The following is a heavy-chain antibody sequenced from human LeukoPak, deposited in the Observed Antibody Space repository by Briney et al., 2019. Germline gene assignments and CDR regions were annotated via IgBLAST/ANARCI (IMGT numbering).Heavy chain of an antibody. CDR3: VRGTGY. CDR1: GFTFSTDV. J-gene: IGHJ4*02. CDR2: ISSNGDNT. V-gene: IGHV3-64D*06. Sequence: GGSLRLSCSVSGFTFSTDVMHCVRQAPGKGLEYVSAISSNGDNTYSADSVKGRFTISRDNSKNTLYLQMSSLRADDTAVYYCVRGTGYWGQGTLVTVSS.